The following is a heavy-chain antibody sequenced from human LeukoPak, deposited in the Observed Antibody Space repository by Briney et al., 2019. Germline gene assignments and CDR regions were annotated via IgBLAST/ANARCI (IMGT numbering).Heavy chain of an antibody. J-gene: IGHJ6*02. Sequence: SQTLSLTCTVSGGSISSGGYYWSWIRQHPGKGLEWIGYIYYSGSTYYSPSLKSRVTISVDTSKNQFSLKLSSVTAADTAVYYCARVSGGAYYYYGMDVWGQGTTVTVSS. CDR2: IYYSGST. CDR3: ARVSGGAYYYYGMDV. CDR1: GGSISSGGYY. V-gene: IGHV4-31*03. D-gene: IGHD3-10*01.